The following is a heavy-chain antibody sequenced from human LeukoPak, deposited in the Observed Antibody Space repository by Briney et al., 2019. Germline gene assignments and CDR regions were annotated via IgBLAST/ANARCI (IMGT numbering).Heavy chain of an antibody. V-gene: IGHV3-30*03. CDR2: ISSDASDK. CDR1: GFTFSHYG. J-gene: IGHJ4*02. CDR3: TKRGDDGDYPYYFDY. D-gene: IGHD4-17*01. Sequence: GRSLRLSCAASGFTFSHYGMHWVRQAPGKGLEWVAVISSDASDKYYADSVKGRFTISRDNSKNTLYLQMNSLRAEDTAVYYCTKRGDDGDYPYYFDYWGQGTLVTVPS.